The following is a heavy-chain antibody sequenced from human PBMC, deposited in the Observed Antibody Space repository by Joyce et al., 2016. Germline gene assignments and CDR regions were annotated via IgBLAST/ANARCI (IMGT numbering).Heavy chain of an antibody. J-gene: IGHJ4*02. D-gene: IGHD2-2*02. CDR3: ARSTLPGYCSSTSCYMRYYFDY. CDR1: GYSFTSNW. V-gene: IGHV5-51*01. Sequence: EVQLVQSGAEVKKPGESLKISCKGSGYSFTSNWIGWVRRMPGKGLGWMGIIYTGDSDTRYSPSFQGQVTISADKSISTAYLQWSSLKASDTAMYYCARSTLPGYCSSTSCYMRYYFDYWGQGTLVTVSS. CDR2: IYTGDSDT.